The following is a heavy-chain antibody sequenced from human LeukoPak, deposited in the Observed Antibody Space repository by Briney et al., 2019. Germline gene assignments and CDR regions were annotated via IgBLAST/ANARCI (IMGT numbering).Heavy chain of an antibody. Sequence: GGSLTLSCAGSGLTFSIYGMHWVCQAPGQGLVWVAVISYHGNNKYYADSVKGRFTISRDNSKNTLYLQMNSLRAEDTAVYYCARCPESSGYDYELDFWGQRTLVSVSS. CDR2: ISYHGNNK. D-gene: IGHD3-22*01. V-gene: IGHV3-30*03. CDR1: GLTFSIYG. CDR3: ARCPESSGYDYELDF. J-gene: IGHJ4*02.